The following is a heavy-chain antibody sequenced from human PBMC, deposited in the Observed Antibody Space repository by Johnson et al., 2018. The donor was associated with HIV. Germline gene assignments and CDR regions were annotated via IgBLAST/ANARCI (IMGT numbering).Heavy chain of an antibody. CDR1: GFTVSSNY. CDR3: TTDRGGSSDAFDI. D-gene: IGHD3-10*01. CDR2: IKSKTDGGTT. Sequence: QLVESGGGLVQPGGSLRLSCAASGFTVSSNYMSWVRQAPGKGLEWVGRIKSKTDGGTTDYAAPVKGRFTISRDDSKNTLYLQMNSLKTEDTAMYYCTTDRGGSSDAFDIWGQGTMVTVSS. J-gene: IGHJ3*02. V-gene: IGHV3-15*01.